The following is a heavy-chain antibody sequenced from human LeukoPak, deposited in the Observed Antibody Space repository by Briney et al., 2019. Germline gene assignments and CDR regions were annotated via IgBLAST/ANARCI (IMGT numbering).Heavy chain of an antibody. J-gene: IGHJ4*02. CDR1: GFTFSSYA. D-gene: IGHD6-13*01. CDR2: ISYGGSNK. V-gene: IGHV3-30-3*01. CDR3: ARDSSIAAAGTFDY. Sequence: GGSLRLSCAASGFTFSSYAMHWVRQAPGKGLEWVAVISYGGSNKYYADSVKGRFTISRDNSKNTLYLQMNSLRAEDTAVYYCARDSSIAAAGTFDYWGQGTLVTVSS.